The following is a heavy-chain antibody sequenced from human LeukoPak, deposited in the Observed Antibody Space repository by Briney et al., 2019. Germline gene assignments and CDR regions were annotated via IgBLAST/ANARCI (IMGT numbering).Heavy chain of an antibody. Sequence: GESLKISCKGSGYSFTSYWIGWVRQMPGKGLGWMGIIYPGDSDTRYSPSFQGQVTISADKSISTAYLQWSSLKASDTAMYYCARVDRSGYCSSTSCYEAHPWGQGTLVTVSS. CDR2: IYPGDSDT. D-gene: IGHD2-2*01. CDR1: GYSFTSYW. V-gene: IGHV5-51*01. J-gene: IGHJ5*02. CDR3: ARVDRSGYCSSTSCYEAHP.